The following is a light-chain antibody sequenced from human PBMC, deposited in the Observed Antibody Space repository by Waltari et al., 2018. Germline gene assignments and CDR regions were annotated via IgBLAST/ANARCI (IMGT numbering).Light chain of an antibody. CDR1: QDIGSD. CDR3: LQHKTFPRT. V-gene: IGKV1-17*01. CDR2: GVS. J-gene: IGKJ1*01. Sequence: DIQMTQSQSSLSASVGDRVTITCRASQDIGSDLGWYQQKSGKAPKRLIYGVSSLHSGVPSRFSGSASGTEFTLTISSLQPEDFATYYCLQHKTFPRTFGQGTKV.